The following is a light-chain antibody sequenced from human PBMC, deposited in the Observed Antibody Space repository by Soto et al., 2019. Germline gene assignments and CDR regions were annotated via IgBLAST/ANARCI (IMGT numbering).Light chain of an antibody. V-gene: IGLV2-14*01. CDR2: DVR. J-gene: IGLJ1*01. Sequence: QSALTQPASVSGSPGQSITISCTGTSSDVGGYNYVSWYQQHPGKAPKLMIYDVRNRPSGVSNRFSGSKSGNTASLTLSGLQAEDEADYYCSSYTSSSTLYVFGTGTKLTVL. CDR3: SSYTSSSTLYV. CDR1: SSDVGGYNY.